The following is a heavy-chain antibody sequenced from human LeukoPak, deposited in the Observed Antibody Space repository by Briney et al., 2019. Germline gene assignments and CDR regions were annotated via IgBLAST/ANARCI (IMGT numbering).Heavy chain of an antibody. J-gene: IGHJ5*02. V-gene: IGHV1-2*02. D-gene: IGHD4-23*01. Sequence: ASVKVSCKASGYTFTVYYMHWVRQAPGQGLEWMGWINPNSGGTNYAQKFQGRVTMTRDTSISTAYMELSRLRSDDTAVYYCARETDYGGNSGSFTWGQGTLVTVSS. CDR1: GYTFTVYY. CDR3: ARETDYGGNSGSFT. CDR2: INPNSGGT.